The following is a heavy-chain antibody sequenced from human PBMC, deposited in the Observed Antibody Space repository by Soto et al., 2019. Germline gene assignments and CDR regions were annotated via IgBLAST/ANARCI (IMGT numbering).Heavy chain of an antibody. CDR3: ARILTPYCSGGSCYSSAEYYYYYGMDV. Sequence: QVQLQESGPGLVKPSQTLSLTCTVSGGSISSGGYYWSWIRQHPGKGLEWIGYIDYSGSTYYNPSLKSRVTISVDTSKNQFSLKLSSVTAADTAVYYCARILTPYCSGGSCYSSAEYYYYYGMDVWGQGTTVTVSS. J-gene: IGHJ6*02. D-gene: IGHD2-15*01. CDR1: GGSISSGGYY. CDR2: IDYSGST. V-gene: IGHV4-31*03.